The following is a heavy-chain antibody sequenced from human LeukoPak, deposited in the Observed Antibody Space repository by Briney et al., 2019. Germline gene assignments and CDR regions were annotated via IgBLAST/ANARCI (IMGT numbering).Heavy chain of an antibody. CDR3: TRVIVATKDY. CDR2: IRSKAYGGTP. CDR1: GFTFGDYA. J-gene: IGHJ4*02. D-gene: IGHD5-12*01. V-gene: IGHV3-49*04. Sequence: SGESLRLSCTGSGFTFGDYAMNWVRQAPGKGLEWVGFIRSKAYGGTPEYAASVKGRFTISRDDSKSIAYLQMNSLKTEDTAVYYCTRVIVATKDYWGQGTLVTVSS.